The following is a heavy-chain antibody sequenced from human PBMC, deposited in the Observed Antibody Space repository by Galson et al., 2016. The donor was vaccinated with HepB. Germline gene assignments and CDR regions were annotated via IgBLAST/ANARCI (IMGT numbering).Heavy chain of an antibody. CDR3: GTYLVGHGGTGY. V-gene: IGHV4-61*08. CDR1: GASLSSGAYH. J-gene: IGHJ4*02. Sequence: ETLSLTCTVSGASLSSGAYHWAWIRQPAGKGLAWMGPTYYGEGTRYNPSLEGRVTIPIDTSTNQLWLTLTSVTAADTAVYYCGTYLVGHGGTGYWGQGTPVTVSP. D-gene: IGHD3-16*01. CDR2: TYYGEGT.